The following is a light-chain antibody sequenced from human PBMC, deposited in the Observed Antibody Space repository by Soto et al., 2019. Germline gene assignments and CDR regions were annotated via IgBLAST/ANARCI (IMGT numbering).Light chain of an antibody. CDR3: SSYTTSSPYVV. Sequence: QSVLTQPASVSGSLGQSITISCTGTSSDVGGYNYVSWYQQHPGKAPKLMIYDVSNRPSGVSNRFSGSKSGNTASLTISGLQAEDEADYYCSSYTTSSPYVVFGGGTKLTVL. V-gene: IGLV2-14*01. CDR1: SSDVGGYNY. J-gene: IGLJ2*01. CDR2: DVS.